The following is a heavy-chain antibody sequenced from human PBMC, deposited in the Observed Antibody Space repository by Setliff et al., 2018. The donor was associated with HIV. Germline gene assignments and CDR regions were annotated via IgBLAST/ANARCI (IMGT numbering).Heavy chain of an antibody. CDR2: INPNSGGT. CDR1: GYTFTSVY. J-gene: IGHJ3*02. Sequence: ASVKVSCKASGYTFTSVYMHWVRQAPGEGLEWMGLINPNSGGTTYAQKFQGRVTMTRDTSISTAYMEVSRLRSDDTAVYYCARDEERRGPPGIWGQGTMVTVSS. D-gene: IGHD1-26*01. CDR3: ARDEERRGPPGI. V-gene: IGHV1-2*06.